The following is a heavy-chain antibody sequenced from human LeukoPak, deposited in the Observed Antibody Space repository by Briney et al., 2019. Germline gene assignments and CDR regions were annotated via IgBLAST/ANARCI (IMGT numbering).Heavy chain of an antibody. CDR2: ISGDGSIT. J-gene: IGHJ4*01. Sequence: QPGGSLRLSCAASGFTISGYWMHWVRQAPGKGLVWVSRISGDGSITAYADSVKGRFTISRDNAKNTLYLQMNSLRAADTAVYYCARGRAGNYYNHNDYWGQGTLVTVSS. D-gene: IGHD3-10*01. CDR3: ARGRAGNYYNHNDY. CDR1: GFTISGYW. V-gene: IGHV3-74*01.